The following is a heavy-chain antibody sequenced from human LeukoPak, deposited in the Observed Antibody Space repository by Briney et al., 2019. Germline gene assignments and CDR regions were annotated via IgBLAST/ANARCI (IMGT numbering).Heavy chain of an antibody. Sequence: GGSLRLSCAVSGLTFSSYWMSWARQAPGKGLEWVANIKQDGSEKYYVDSVKGRFTISRDNAKNSLFLQMNSLRAEDTAVYYCARGEYYYDGGYWGQGTLVTVSS. CDR3: ARGEYYYDGGY. CDR2: IKQDGSEK. D-gene: IGHD3-22*01. CDR1: GLTFSSYW. V-gene: IGHV3-7*04. J-gene: IGHJ4*02.